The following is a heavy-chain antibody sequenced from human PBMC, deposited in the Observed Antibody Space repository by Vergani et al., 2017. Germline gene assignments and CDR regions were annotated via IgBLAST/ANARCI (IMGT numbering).Heavy chain of an antibody. CDR2: IYSGGST. V-gene: IGHV3-53*01. CDR3: ARELYYYDSSGYGP. CDR1: GFTVSTNY. J-gene: IGHJ5*02. Sequence: EVQLVESGGGLIQPGGSLRLSCAASGFTVSTNYMSWVRQAPGKGLEWVSVIYSGGSTYYADSVRGRFTISRDNSKNTLYLQMNSLRAEDTAVYYCARELYYYDSSGYGPWGQGTLVTVSS. D-gene: IGHD3-22*01.